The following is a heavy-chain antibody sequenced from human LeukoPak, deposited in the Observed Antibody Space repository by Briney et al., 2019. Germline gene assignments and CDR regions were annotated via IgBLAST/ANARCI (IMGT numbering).Heavy chain of an antibody. J-gene: IGHJ4*02. CDR2: IYNGGDT. CDR3: ARAAKVLRYFDWPREGSLFDY. CDR1: GFTLSINY. D-gene: IGHD3-9*01. Sequence: PGGSLRLSCAASGFTLSINYMNWVRQAPGKGLEWVSVIYNGGDTYYADSVKGRFTISRDNSKNTLYLQMNRLRAEDTAVYYCARAAKVLRYFDWPREGSLFDYWGQGTVVTVSS. V-gene: IGHV3-53*01.